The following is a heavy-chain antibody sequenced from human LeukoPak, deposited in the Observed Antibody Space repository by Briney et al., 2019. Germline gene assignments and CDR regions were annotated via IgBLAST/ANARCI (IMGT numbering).Heavy chain of an antibody. V-gene: IGHV4-59*12. Sequence: SETLSLTCAVSGGSISSDYWSWIRQPPGKGLEWIGYIHYSGSTNYNPSLKSRVTISVDKSKNQFSLKLSSVTAADTAVYYCARRTPHYDFWSGYSVWAFDIWGQGTMVTVSS. D-gene: IGHD3-3*01. CDR1: GGSISSDY. CDR3: ARRTPHYDFWSGYSVWAFDI. J-gene: IGHJ3*02. CDR2: IHYSGST.